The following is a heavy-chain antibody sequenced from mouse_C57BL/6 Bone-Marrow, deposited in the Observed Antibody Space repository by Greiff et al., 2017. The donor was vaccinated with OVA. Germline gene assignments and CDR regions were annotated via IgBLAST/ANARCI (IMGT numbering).Heavy chain of an antibody. J-gene: IGHJ4*01. V-gene: IGHV5-12*01. CDR2: ISNGGGST. CDR1: GFTFSDYY. D-gene: IGHD1-1*01. CDR3: ARDYFYAMDY. Sequence: VQLKQSGGGLVQPGGSLKLSCAASGFTFSDYYMYWVRQTPEKRLEWVAYISNGGGSTYYPDTVKGRFTISRDNAKNTLYLQMSRLKSEDTAMYYCARDYFYAMDYWGQGTSVTVSS.